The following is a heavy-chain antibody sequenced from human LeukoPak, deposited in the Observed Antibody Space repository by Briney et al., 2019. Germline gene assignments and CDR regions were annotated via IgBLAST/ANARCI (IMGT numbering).Heavy chain of an antibody. V-gene: IGHV4-59*08. J-gene: IGHJ3*02. Sequence: SETLSLTCTVSGGSISYYYWSWIRQPPGKRLEWIGFIYYSGNTNYNPSLRSRATMSVDTSRNQFSLRLNSVTAADTAVYYCVRHDISPPHSFDIWGQGTMVTVSS. CDR2: IYYSGNT. CDR3: VRHDISPPHSFDI. CDR1: GGSISYYY.